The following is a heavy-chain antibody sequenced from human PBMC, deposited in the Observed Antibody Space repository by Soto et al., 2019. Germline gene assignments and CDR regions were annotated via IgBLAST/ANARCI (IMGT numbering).Heavy chain of an antibody. CDR2: ISYSGGST. Sequence: GGSLRLSCAASGFTVSSNYMSWVRQAPGKGLEWVASISYSGGSTNYADSVRGRFTISRDNSKNTLSLQMTSLRAEDTAVYYCAKVMGSTSSTANFDYWGRGTLVTVSS. CDR3: AKVMGSTSSTANFDY. V-gene: IGHV3-23*01. D-gene: IGHD3-10*01. CDR1: GFTVSSNY. J-gene: IGHJ4*02.